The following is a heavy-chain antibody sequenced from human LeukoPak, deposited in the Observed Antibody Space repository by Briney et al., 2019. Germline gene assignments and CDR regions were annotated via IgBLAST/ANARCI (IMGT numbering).Heavy chain of an antibody. CDR3: ARERSLEEDAFDI. J-gene: IGHJ3*02. V-gene: IGHV4-59*11. CDR1: GGSISSHY. D-gene: IGHD3-3*01. Sequence: SETLSLTCTVSGGSISSHYWSWIRQPPGKGLEWIGYIYYSGSTNYNPSLESRVTISVDTSKNQFSLKLSSVSAADTAVYYCARERSLEEDAFDIWGQGTMVTVSS. CDR2: IYYSGST.